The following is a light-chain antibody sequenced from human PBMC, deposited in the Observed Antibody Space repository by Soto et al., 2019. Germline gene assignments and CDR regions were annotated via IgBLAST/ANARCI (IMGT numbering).Light chain of an antibody. J-gene: IGKJ1*01. CDR3: QQSYNRPWT. Sequence: DIQMTQSPSSLSESVGDTVTITCRASQIITNYLTQLQQKPGKAPSLHNAAADNMQDGVPSRFSGTGSERDLSLTISSLQPEAFATYYCQQSYNRPWTFGQGTKVDIK. CDR2: AAD. CDR1: QIITNY. V-gene: IGKV1-39*01.